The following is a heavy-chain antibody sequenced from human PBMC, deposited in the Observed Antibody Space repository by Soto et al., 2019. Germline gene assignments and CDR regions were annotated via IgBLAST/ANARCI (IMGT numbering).Heavy chain of an antibody. CDR1: GYTFSTYG. CDR3: ARDWRGAEGFDP. CDR2: IGAHNGDT. J-gene: IGHJ5*02. V-gene: IGHV1-18*01. D-gene: IGHD3-3*01. Sequence: QVQLVQSGPEVKKPGASVKISCKASGYTFSTYGFSWVRQAPGQGLERMGWIGAHNGDTTYAQNFKGRVTMTTDTATTTSYMELRSLTSDDTAVYSCARDWRGAEGFDPWGQGTLVTVSS.